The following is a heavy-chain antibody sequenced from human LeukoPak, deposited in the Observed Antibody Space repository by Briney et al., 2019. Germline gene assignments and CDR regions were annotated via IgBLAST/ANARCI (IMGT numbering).Heavy chain of an antibody. D-gene: IGHD4-17*01. Sequence: SETLSLTCTVSGGSISSYYWGWIRQPPGKGLEWIGYIYYSGRTQYNPFVKSRVTISGDTSKNQFSLKLNSVAAADTAVYYCARGDYRDYAFDNWGQGTLVTVSS. CDR2: IYYSGRT. V-gene: IGHV4-59*08. CDR3: ARGDYRDYAFDN. CDR1: GGSISSYY. J-gene: IGHJ4*02.